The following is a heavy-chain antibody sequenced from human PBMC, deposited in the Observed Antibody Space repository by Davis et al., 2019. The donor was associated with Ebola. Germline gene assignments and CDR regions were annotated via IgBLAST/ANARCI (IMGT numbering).Heavy chain of an antibody. CDR2: IWYDGSNK. CDR1: GFTFSSYG. Sequence: GESLKISCAASGFTFSSYGMHWVRQAPGKGLEWVAVIWYDGSNKYYADSVKGRFTISRDNSKNTLYLQMNSLRAEDTAVYYCARGGVPAAIPDYYYYYGMDVWGQGTTVTVSS. CDR3: ARGGVPAAIPDYYYYYGMDV. V-gene: IGHV3-33*01. J-gene: IGHJ6*02. D-gene: IGHD2-2*02.